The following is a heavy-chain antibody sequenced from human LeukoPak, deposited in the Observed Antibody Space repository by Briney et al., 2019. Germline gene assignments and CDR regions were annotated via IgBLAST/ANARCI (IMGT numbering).Heavy chain of an antibody. CDR3: ARDGSYYGSGSYSHIDY. J-gene: IGHJ4*02. D-gene: IGHD3-10*01. Sequence: ASVKVSCKASEYTFTGYSMNWVRQAPGQGLEWIGWINPNSGATNYAEKFQGRVPMSRDTSISTAYMELSRLRSDDTAVYYCARDGSYYGSGSYSHIDYWGRGTLVTVSS. CDR1: EYTFTGYS. V-gene: IGHV1-2*02. CDR2: INPNSGAT.